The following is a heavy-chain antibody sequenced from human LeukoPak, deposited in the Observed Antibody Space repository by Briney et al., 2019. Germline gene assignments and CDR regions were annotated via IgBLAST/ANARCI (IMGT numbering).Heavy chain of an antibody. CDR1: SGSISSHY. Sequence: SETLSLTCTVSSGSISSHYWSWIRQPPGKALEWLGYIDYTGTTTYNPSLKSRVTISVDTSKKQFSLKLSSATAADTAVYYCARVLDLSKRGLDAFDIWGRGTMVTVSS. D-gene: IGHD3-16*01. J-gene: IGHJ3*02. CDR2: IDYTGTT. V-gene: IGHV4-59*11. CDR3: ARVLDLSKRGLDAFDI.